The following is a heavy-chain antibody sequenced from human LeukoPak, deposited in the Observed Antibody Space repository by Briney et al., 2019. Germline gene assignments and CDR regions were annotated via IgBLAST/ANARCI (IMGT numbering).Heavy chain of an antibody. CDR1: GFTFSDYH. Sequence: GGSLRLSCAASGFTFSDYHMSWIRQAPGKGLEWVSYITSSSSYTKYADTAKGRFTISRDNAKNSLYLQMNSLRAEDTAVYYCARGSGYLFDYWGQGTLVTVSS. CDR2: ITSSSSYT. D-gene: IGHD3-3*01. J-gene: IGHJ4*02. CDR3: ARGSGYLFDY. V-gene: IGHV3-11*03.